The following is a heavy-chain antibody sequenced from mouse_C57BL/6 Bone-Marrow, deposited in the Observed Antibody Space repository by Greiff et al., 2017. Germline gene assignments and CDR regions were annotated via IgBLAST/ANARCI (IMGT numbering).Heavy chain of an antibody. D-gene: IGHD2-3*01. CDR3: ARHDDGFSWFAY. V-gene: IGHV5-15*01. CDR2: ISNLAYSI. Sequence: EVQVVESGGGLVQPGGSLKLSCAASGFTFSDYGMAWVRQAPRKGPEWVAFISNLAYSIYYADTVTGRFTISRENAKNTLSLEMSSLRSEDTAMYYCARHDDGFSWFAYWGQGTLVTVSA. J-gene: IGHJ3*01. CDR1: GFTFSDYG.